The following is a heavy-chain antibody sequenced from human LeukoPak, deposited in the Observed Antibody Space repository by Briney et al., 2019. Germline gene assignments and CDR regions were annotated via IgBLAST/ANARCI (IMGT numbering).Heavy chain of an antibody. V-gene: IGHV1-24*01. CDR2: FDPEDGET. CDR3: ATEYCSGGSCYSSEYFQH. Sequence: GASVKVPCKVSGYTLTELSMHWVRQAPGKGLEWMGRFDPEDGETIYAQKFQGRVTMTEDTSTDTAYMELSSLRSEDTAVYYCATEYCSGGSCYSSEYFQHWGQGTLVTVSS. J-gene: IGHJ1*01. D-gene: IGHD2-15*01. CDR1: GYTLTELS.